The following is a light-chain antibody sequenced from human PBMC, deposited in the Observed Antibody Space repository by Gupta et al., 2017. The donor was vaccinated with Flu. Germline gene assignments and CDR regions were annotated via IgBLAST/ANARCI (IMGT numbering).Light chain of an antibody. J-gene: IGKJ3*01. V-gene: IGKV1-39*01. CDR1: QSISNY. CDR3: LQSYSTPLLT. CDR2: RAS. Sequence: SSLSASVGDRVTITCRASQSISNYLNWYQKKPGEAPKLLVYRASSLQSGVPSRFSGSGYGTDFTLTISSRQPEDCARYFCLQSYSTPLLTFGHGTKVDIK.